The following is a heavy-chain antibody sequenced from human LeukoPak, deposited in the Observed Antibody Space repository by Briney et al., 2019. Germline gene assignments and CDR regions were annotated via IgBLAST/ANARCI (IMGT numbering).Heavy chain of an antibody. J-gene: IGHJ4*02. CDR2: IFRSGET. CDR3: TRRPKQPGFWSGYVDY. D-gene: IGHD3-3*01. V-gene: IGHV4-39*01. CDR1: GGSISSDGHN. Sequence: PSETLSLTCTVSGGSISSDGHNWDWIRQPPGKGLEYIGSIFRSGETYYAPSLNSRVTISVDRSKNQFSLKLTSVTAADTAVYYCTRRPKQPGFWSGYVDYRGQGILVTVSS.